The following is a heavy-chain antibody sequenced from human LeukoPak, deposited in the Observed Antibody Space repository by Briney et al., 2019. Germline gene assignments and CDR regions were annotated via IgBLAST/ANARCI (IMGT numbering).Heavy chain of an antibody. V-gene: IGHV4-59*01. CDR1: GGSISSYY. Sequence: SETLSLTCTISGGSISSYYWSWVRQPPEKGLEWIGYIYYSGSTNYNPSLKSRVTISVDTSKNQFSLQLTSVTAADTAVYFCAREGSNFDYWGQGTLVTVSS. CDR2: IYYSGST. CDR3: AREGSNFDY. J-gene: IGHJ4*02.